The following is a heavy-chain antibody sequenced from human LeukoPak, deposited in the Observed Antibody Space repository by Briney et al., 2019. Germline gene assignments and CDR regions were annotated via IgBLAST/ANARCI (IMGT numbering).Heavy chain of an antibody. Sequence: PSETLSLTCAVYGGSFSGYYWSWIRQPPVKGLEWIGEINHSGSTNYNPSLKSRVTISVDTSKNQFSLKLSSVTAADTAVYYCARESYAYPSYYFDYWGQGTLVTVSS. D-gene: IGHD1-26*01. CDR2: INHSGST. V-gene: IGHV4-34*01. J-gene: IGHJ4*02. CDR3: ARESYAYPSYYFDY. CDR1: GGSFSGYY.